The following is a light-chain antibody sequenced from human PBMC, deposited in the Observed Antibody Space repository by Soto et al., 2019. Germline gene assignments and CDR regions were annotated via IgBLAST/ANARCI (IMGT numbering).Light chain of an antibody. CDR3: QSYDSSLTTFV. CDR1: SSNIGAEYD. CDR2: GDN. J-gene: IGLJ1*01. Sequence: QSVLTQPPSVSGAPGQRVAISSTGSSSNIGAEYDVHWYQQLPGTAPKRLIYGDNNRPSGVPDRFSGSKSGTSASLAITGLQPEDEADYYCQSYDSSLTTFVFGTGTKLTVL. V-gene: IGLV1-40*01.